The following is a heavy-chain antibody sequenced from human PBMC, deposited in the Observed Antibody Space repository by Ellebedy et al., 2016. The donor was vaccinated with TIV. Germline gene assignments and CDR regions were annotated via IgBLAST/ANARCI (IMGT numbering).Heavy chain of an antibody. J-gene: IGHJ4*02. Sequence: GGSLRLSCATSGFTFSNYWMTWVRQAPGKGLEWVANIKQDGSEKYYVDSVMGRFSISRENTKNSLYLQMNSLTDEDTAVYYCARDQWLGRAYYFDSWGQGTLVTVSS. D-gene: IGHD6-19*01. V-gene: IGHV3-7*01. CDR2: IKQDGSEK. CDR3: ARDQWLGRAYYFDS. CDR1: GFTFSNYW.